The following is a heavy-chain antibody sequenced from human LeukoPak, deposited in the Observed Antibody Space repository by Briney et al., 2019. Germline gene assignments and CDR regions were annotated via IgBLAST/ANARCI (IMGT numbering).Heavy chain of an antibody. V-gene: IGHV1-2*02. D-gene: IGHD3-10*01. J-gene: IGHJ6*03. CDR3: ARVYGSGSYHYYMDV. Sequence: ASVKVSCKAPGYTFTGYYMHWVRQAPGQGLEWMGWINPNSGGTNYAQKFQGRVTMTRDTSISTAYMKLSRLRSDDTAVYYCARVYGSGSYHYYMDVWGKGTTVTVSS. CDR1: GYTFTGYY. CDR2: INPNSGGT.